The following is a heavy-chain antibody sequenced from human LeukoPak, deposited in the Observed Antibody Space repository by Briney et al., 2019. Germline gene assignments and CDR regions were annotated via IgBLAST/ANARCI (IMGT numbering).Heavy chain of an antibody. V-gene: IGHV3-21*01. CDR3: ARDRRGIGKAFDI. D-gene: IGHD1-26*01. Sequence: GGSLRPSCIASGFTFSSSAMSWVRQAPGKGLEWVSSISSSNSYIYYADSMKGRFTISRDNAKNSLYLQMNSLRAEDTAVYYCARDRRGIGKAFDIWGQGTMVTVSS. J-gene: IGHJ3*02. CDR1: GFTFSSSA. CDR2: ISSSNSYI.